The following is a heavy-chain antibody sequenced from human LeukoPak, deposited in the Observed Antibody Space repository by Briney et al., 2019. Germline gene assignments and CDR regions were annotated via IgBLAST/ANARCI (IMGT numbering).Heavy chain of an antibody. Sequence: ASVKVSCKVSGYTLTELSMHWVRQAPGKGLEWMGGFDPEDGETIYAQKFQGRVTMTEDTSTDTAYMELSSLRSEDTAVYYCATDPSGEKDFWSGPKPYYWGQGTLVTVSS. CDR2: FDPEDGET. CDR3: ATDPSGEKDFWSGPKPYY. V-gene: IGHV1-24*01. CDR1: GYTLTELS. D-gene: IGHD3-3*01. J-gene: IGHJ4*02.